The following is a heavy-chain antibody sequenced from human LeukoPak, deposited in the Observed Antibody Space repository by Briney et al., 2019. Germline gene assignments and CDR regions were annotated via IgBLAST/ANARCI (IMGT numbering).Heavy chain of an antibody. CDR1: GFTFSSYS. CDR2: ISSSSSYI. D-gene: IGHD1-26*01. Sequence: GGSLRLSCAASGFTFSSYSMNWVRQAPGKGLEWVSSISSSSSYIYYADSVKGRFTISRDNAKNSLYLQMNSLRAEDTAVYYCAKDLIVGATLNGYWGQGTLVTVSS. CDR3: AKDLIVGATLNGY. J-gene: IGHJ4*02. V-gene: IGHV3-21*01.